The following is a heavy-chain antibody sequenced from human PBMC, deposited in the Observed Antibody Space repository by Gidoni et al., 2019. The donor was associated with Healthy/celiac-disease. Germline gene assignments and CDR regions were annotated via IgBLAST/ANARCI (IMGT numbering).Heavy chain of an antibody. Sequence: EVQLVESGGGLIQPGGSLRLSCTASGFTVSSNYMSWVRQAPGKGLEWVSVIYSGGSTYYADSVKGRFTISRDNSKNTLYLQMNSLRAEDTAVYYCAREPEPHSSGPPYYYYGMDVWGQGTTVTVSS. D-gene: IGHD3-22*01. CDR1: GFTVSSNY. J-gene: IGHJ6*02. V-gene: IGHV3-53*01. CDR2: IYSGGST. CDR3: AREPEPHSSGPPYYYYGMDV.